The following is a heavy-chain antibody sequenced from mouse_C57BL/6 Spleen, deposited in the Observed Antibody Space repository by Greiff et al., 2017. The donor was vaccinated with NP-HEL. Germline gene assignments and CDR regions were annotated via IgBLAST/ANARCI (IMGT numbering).Heavy chain of an antibody. D-gene: IGHD2-3*01. CDR2: INPSNGGT. CDR3: ARPHDGYLYYCDY. Sequence: VQLQQSGTELVKPGASVKLSCKASGYTFTSYWMHWVKQRPGQGLEWIGNINPSNGGTNYNEKFKSKATLTVDKSSSTAYMQLSSLTSEDSAVYYCARPHDGYLYYCDYWGQGTTLTVSS. CDR1: GYTFTSYW. J-gene: IGHJ2*01. V-gene: IGHV1-53*01.